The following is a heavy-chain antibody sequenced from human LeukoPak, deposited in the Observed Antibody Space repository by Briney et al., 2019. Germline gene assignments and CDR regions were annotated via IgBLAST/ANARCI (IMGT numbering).Heavy chain of an antibody. CDR3: SRERVAVAGTVAPYYYYGMDV. Sequence: GGYLRLSCAASGLTFSSYEMNWVRQAPGKGLEWVSYISSRGSTIYYADSVKGRFTISRDNAKNSLYLQMNSLRAEDTAVYYCSRERVAVAGTVAPYYYYGMDVWGQGTTVTVSS. V-gene: IGHV3-48*03. CDR2: ISSRGSTI. D-gene: IGHD6-19*01. J-gene: IGHJ6*02. CDR1: GLTFSSYE.